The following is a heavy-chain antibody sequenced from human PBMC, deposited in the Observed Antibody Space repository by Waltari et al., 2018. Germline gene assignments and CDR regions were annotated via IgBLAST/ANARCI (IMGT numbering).Heavy chain of an antibody. J-gene: IGHJ4*02. CDR3: ARGDGTGKYGY. CDR1: GGSFRGYY. D-gene: IGHD1-1*01. CDR2: TTDSERT. V-gene: IGHV4-34*02. Sequence: QVQLQQWGAGLLKPSETQSLTCAVYGGSFRGYYWSWIRQPPGKGLEWIGKTTDSERTKYNPSLKSRISISVDTSKNQFSLTVFSVTAADAAVYYCARGDGTGKYGYWGQGTRVTVSS.